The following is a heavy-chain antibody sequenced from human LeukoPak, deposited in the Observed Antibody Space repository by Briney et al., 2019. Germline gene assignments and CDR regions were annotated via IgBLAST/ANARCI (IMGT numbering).Heavy chain of an antibody. D-gene: IGHD4-23*01. Sequence: GGSLRLSCAASGFTFSTYTMNWVRQAPGKGLEWVAFISSDGRNKYYADSVKGRFTISRDNSESTLFMQMNSLRAEDTAVYYCAKTKAGYGGNSDYWSQGTLVTVSS. V-gene: IGHV3-30*18. CDR2: ISSDGRNK. CDR1: GFTFSTYT. CDR3: AKTKAGYGGNSDY. J-gene: IGHJ4*02.